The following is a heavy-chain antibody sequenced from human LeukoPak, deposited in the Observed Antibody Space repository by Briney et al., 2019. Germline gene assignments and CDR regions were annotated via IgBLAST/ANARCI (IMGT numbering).Heavy chain of an antibody. CDR2: INHSGST. CDR3: ARRGGSTSLNYYYYGMDV. D-gene: IGHD2-2*01. V-gene: IGHV4-34*01. Sequence: PSETLSLTCAVYGGSFSGYYWSWIRQPPGKGLEWIGEINHSGSTNYNPSLKSRVTISVDTSKNQFSLKLSSVTAADTAVYYCARRGGSTSLNYYYYGMDVWGQGTTVAVSS. J-gene: IGHJ6*02. CDR1: GGSFSGYY.